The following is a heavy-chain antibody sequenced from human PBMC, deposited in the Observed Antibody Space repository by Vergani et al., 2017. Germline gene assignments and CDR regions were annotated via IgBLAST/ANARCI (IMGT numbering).Heavy chain of an antibody. CDR3: ARSGYDALFPTYDRTSGYYYGMDV. J-gene: IGHJ6*02. Sequence: EVQLVESGGGLVQPGGSLRLSCAASGFTVSSNYMSWVRQAPGKGLEWVSVIYSGGSTYYADSVKGRFTISRDNSKNTLYLQMNSLRDEDTAVYYCARSGYDALFPTYDRTSGYYYGMDVWGQGTTVTVSS. V-gene: IGHV3-66*01. D-gene: IGHD5-12*01. CDR2: IYSGGST. CDR1: GFTVSSNY.